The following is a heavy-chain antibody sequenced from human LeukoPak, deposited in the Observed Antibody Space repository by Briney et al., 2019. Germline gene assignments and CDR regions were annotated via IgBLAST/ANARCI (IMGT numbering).Heavy chain of an antibody. V-gene: IGHV1-69*13. Sequence: ASVKVSCKASGGTFSSYAISWVRQAPGQGLEWMGGIIPIFGTANYAQKFQGRVTITADESTSTAYMELSSLRSEDTAVYYCAREPTITIFGVVMTEHYFDYWGQGTLVTASS. CDR1: GGTFSSYA. CDR3: AREPTITIFGVVMTEHYFDY. J-gene: IGHJ4*02. D-gene: IGHD3-3*01. CDR2: IIPIFGTA.